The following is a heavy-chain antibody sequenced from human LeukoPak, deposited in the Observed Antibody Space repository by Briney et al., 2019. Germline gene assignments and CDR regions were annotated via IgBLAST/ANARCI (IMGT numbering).Heavy chain of an antibody. V-gene: IGHV1-58*02. J-gene: IGHJ4*02. D-gene: IGHD2-15*01. CDR3: AILKARRTHYYFDY. CDR2: IVVGSGNT. CDR1: GFTFTSSA. Sequence: GTSVKVSCKASGFTFTSSAMQWVRQARGQRLEWIGWIVVGSGNTNYAQKFQERVTITRDMSTSTAYMELSSLRSEDTAVYYCAILKARRTHYYFDYWGQGTLVTVSS.